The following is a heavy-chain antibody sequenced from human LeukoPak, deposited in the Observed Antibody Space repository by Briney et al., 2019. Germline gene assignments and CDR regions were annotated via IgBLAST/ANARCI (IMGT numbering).Heavy chain of an antibody. J-gene: IGHJ4*02. CDR3: AKEEQWLVPPLGFDY. CDR2: ISSSSSYI. V-gene: IGHV3-21*04. D-gene: IGHD6-19*01. CDR1: GFTFSSYS. Sequence: GGSLRLSCAASGFTFSSYSMNWVRQAPGKGLEWVSSISSSSSYIYYADSVKGRFTISRDNSKNTLYLQMNSLRAEDTAVYYCAKEEQWLVPPLGFDYWGQGTLVTVSS.